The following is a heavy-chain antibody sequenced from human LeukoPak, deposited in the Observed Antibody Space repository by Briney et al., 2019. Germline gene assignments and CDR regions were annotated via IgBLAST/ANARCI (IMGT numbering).Heavy chain of an antibody. D-gene: IGHD6-13*01. CDR2: ISSSGSTI. Sequence: GGSLRLSCAASGFTFSSYEMNWVRQAPGKGLEWVSYISSSGSTIYYADSVKGRFTISRDNAKNSLYLQMNSLRAEDTAVYYCARSLIAAAAPFDYWGQGTLVTVSS. J-gene: IGHJ4*02. V-gene: IGHV3-48*03. CDR3: ARSLIAAAAPFDY. CDR1: GFTFSSYE.